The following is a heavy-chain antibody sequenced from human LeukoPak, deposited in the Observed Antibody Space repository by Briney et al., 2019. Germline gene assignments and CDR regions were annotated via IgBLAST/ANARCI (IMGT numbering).Heavy chain of an antibody. V-gene: IGHV4-59*11. D-gene: IGHD3-16*01. CDR3: ARGGVLKSVDY. J-gene: IGHJ4*02. Sequence: SETLSLTCAVYGGSFSGHYWTWIRQPPGKGLERIGYIYNSGSTKYSPSLKSRVTISVDTSKNQFSLKLSSVTAADTAVYYCARGGVLKSVDYWGQGTLVAVSS. CDR2: IYNSGST. CDR1: GGSFSGHY.